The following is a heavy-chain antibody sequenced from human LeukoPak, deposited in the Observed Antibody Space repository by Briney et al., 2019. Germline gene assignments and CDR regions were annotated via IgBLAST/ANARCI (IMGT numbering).Heavy chain of an antibody. CDR3: AIDRRSRGFTSNNY. CDR2: IISSSSHI. Sequence: GGSLRLSCAASGFTFSSHSMNWVRQAPGEGLEWVSSIISSSSHIYYADSGKGRLPISRDNAKNPLYLQMNSLRAEDTAVYYCAIDRRSRGFTSNNYWGRGALVTVSS. D-gene: IGHD2-2*01. CDR1: GFTFSSHS. J-gene: IGHJ4*02. V-gene: IGHV3-21*01.